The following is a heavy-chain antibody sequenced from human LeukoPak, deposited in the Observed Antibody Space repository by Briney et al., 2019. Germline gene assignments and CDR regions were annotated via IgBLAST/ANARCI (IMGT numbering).Heavy chain of an antibody. V-gene: IGHV4-59*01. CDR3: ASSRGKYYYDTSGHYYVDSFDF. J-gene: IGHJ4*02. CDR2: VYDRGGT. CDR1: GDFISRYY. D-gene: IGHD3-22*01. Sequence: SETLSLTCTVSGDFISRYYWSWIRQSPGKGLEWIGYVYDRGGTNYNPSLKSRVIMSVDTSKNQFSLKLSSVTAADTAVYYCASSRGKYYYDTSGHYYVDSFDFWGQGTLVTVSS.